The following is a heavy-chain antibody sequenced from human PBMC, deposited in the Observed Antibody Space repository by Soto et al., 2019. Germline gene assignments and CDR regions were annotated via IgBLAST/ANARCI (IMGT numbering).Heavy chain of an antibody. V-gene: IGHV4-59*11. D-gene: IGHD7-27*01. CDR1: GGSIKNHY. Sequence: QVHLQESGPGLVKPSATLSLTCTVSGGSIKNHYWSWIRQPPGKGMEWIGYICYTGSTNDNPTLKSRITKSIETSQNQCSRNQNSLTSADTAIYFCARANWYSEYWGQGTLVTVSS. J-gene: IGHJ4*02. CDR3: ARANWYSEY. CDR2: ICYTGST.